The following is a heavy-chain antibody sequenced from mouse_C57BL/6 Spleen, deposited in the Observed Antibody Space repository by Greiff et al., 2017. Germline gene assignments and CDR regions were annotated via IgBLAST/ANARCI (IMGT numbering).Heavy chain of an antibody. CDR3: ARGGLYYSNYGNWYFDV. D-gene: IGHD2-5*01. CDR2: FHPYNDDT. V-gene: IGHV1-47*01. J-gene: IGHJ1*03. Sequence: LVESGAELVKPGASVKMSCKASGYTFTTYPIEWMKQNHGKSLEWIGNFHPYNDDTKYNEKFKGKATLTVEKSSSTVYLELSRLTSDDSAVYYCARGGLYYSNYGNWYFDVWGTGTTVTVSS. CDR1: GYTFTTYP.